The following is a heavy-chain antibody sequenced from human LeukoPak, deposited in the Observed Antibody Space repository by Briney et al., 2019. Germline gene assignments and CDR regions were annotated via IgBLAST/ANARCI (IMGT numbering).Heavy chain of an antibody. Sequence: PSETLSLTCTVSGYSISSGYYWGWIRQPPGKGLEWIGSIYHSGSTYYNPSLKSRVTISVDTSKNQFSLKLSSVTAADTAVYYCARDNRIYDFWSDPLWYFDYWGQGTLVTVSS. V-gene: IGHV4-38-2*02. CDR1: GYSISSGYY. J-gene: IGHJ4*02. CDR3: ARDNRIYDFWSDPLWYFDY. D-gene: IGHD3-3*01. CDR2: IYHSGST.